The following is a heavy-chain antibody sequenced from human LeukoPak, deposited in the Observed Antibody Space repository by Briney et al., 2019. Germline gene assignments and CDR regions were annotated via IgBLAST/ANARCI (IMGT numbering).Heavy chain of an antibody. D-gene: IGHD6-19*01. Sequence: GGSLRLSCAASGFTFSSYAMHWVRQAPGKGLEWVAVISYDGSNKYNADSVKGRFTISRDNSKNTFYLQMNSLRAEDTAVYYCARTRSSGWDYFDYWGQGTPVTVSS. CDR1: GFTFSSYA. J-gene: IGHJ4*02. V-gene: IGHV3-30-3*01. CDR2: ISYDGSNK. CDR3: ARTRSSGWDYFDY.